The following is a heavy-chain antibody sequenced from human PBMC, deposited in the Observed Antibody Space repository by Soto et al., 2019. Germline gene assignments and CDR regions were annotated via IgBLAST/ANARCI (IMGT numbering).Heavy chain of an antibody. Sequence: GGSQRLSCAASGFTFSNSWMHWVRQVSGKGLEWVSRINADGTSTSYADSVKGRFTISRDNAKNTLYLHVNSLRAEDTAVYYCVKVLARGVGVPRFYFDSWGQGALVTVSS. D-gene: IGHD2-2*01. CDR1: GFTFSNSW. V-gene: IGHV3-74*01. CDR2: INADGTST. J-gene: IGHJ4*02. CDR3: VKVLARGVGVPRFYFDS.